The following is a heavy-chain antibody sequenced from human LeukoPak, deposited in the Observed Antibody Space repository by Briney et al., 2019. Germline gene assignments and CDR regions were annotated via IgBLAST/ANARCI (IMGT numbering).Heavy chain of an antibody. CDR1: GESFSGYY. CDR3: ARGYSGWYIRWFDP. CDR2: INHSGST. J-gene: IGHJ5*02. Sequence: PSETLSLTCAVYGESFSGYYWTWIRQPPGKGLEWIGEINHSGSTNYNPSLKSRVTISVDTSKNQFSLNLSSVTAADTAVYYCARGYSGWYIRWFDPWGQGTLVTVSS. D-gene: IGHD6-19*01. V-gene: IGHV4-34*01.